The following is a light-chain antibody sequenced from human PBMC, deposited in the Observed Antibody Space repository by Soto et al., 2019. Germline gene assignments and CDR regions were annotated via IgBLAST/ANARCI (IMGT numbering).Light chain of an antibody. CDR3: QQYGSSPRT. J-gene: IGKJ1*01. Sequence: EIMLKMSAGTLSLSTGERATLSCMASQSVSSSYLAWYQQKPGQAPRLLIYGASSRATGIPDRFSGSGSGTDFTLTISRLEPEDFAVYYCQQYGSSPRTFGQGTKVDI. CDR2: GAS. V-gene: IGKV3-20*01. CDR1: QSVSSSY.